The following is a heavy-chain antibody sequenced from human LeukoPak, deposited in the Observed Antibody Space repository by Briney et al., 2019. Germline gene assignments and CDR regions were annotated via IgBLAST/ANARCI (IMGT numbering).Heavy chain of an antibody. CDR1: GFTFTAYG. CDR3: AKAARLGPSHFDY. Sequence: GGSLRLSYATSGFTFTAYGLHWVRQAPGMGLEWVAVVWVDGNNKFYADSVKGRFTISRDNSRSTLYLHMNSLRDDDTAVYYCAKAARLGPSHFDYWGRGTPVTVSS. D-gene: IGHD6-25*01. CDR2: VWVDGNNK. V-gene: IGHV3-33*03. J-gene: IGHJ4*02.